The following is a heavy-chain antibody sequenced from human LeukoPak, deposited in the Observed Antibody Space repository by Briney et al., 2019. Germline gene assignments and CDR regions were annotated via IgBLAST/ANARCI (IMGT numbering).Heavy chain of an antibody. Sequence: PGGSLRLSCAASGFTVSSNYMSWVRQAPGKGLEWVSVIYRGGSTYYADSVKGRFTISRDNSKNTLYLQMNSLRAEDTAVYYCAREDPSYGSGSPAFDYWGQGTLVTVSS. D-gene: IGHD3-10*01. CDR1: GFTVSSNY. CDR2: IYRGGST. CDR3: AREDPSYGSGSPAFDY. V-gene: IGHV3-66*01. J-gene: IGHJ4*02.